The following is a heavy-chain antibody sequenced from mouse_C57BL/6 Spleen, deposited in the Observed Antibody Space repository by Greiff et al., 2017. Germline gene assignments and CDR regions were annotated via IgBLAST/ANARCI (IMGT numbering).Heavy chain of an antibody. V-gene: IGHV5-16*01. CDR1: GFTFSDYY. CDR3: ARDDSWFAY. J-gene: IGHJ3*01. CDR2: INYDGSST. Sequence: EVQVVESEGGLVQPGSSMKLSCTASGFTFSDYYMAWVRQVPEKGLEWVANINYDGSSTYYLDSLKSRFIFSRDNAKNILYLQMRSLKSEDTARDYCARDDSWFAYGGQGTLVTVSA. D-gene: IGHD2-4*01.